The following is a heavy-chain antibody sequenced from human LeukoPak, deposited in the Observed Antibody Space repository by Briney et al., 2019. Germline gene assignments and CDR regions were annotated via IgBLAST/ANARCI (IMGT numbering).Heavy chain of an antibody. J-gene: IGHJ5*02. CDR2: ISSGSTII. Sequence: GGSLRLSCTASGFSFSDYAMNWVRQAPGKGLEWVSYISSGSTIIHYADSVKGRFTISRDDAKNSLYLQMNSLRAEDTAVYYCAKVPRQHDNWFDPWGQGTLVTVSS. CDR1: GFSFSDYA. CDR3: AKVPRQHDNWFDP. D-gene: IGHD6-13*01. V-gene: IGHV3-48*01.